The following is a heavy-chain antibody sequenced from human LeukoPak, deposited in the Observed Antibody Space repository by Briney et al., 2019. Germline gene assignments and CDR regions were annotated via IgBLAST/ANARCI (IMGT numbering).Heavy chain of an antibody. V-gene: IGHV4-39*01. Sequence: SETLSLTCTVSGGSISSSSYYWGWIRQPPGKGLEWIGSIYYSGSTYYNPSFKSRVTISVDTSKNQFSLKLSSVTAADTAVYYCARSWSGSVTAADIWGQGTMVTVS. CDR3: ARSWSGSVTAADI. CDR1: GGSISSSSYY. D-gene: IGHD3-3*01. J-gene: IGHJ3*02. CDR2: IYYSGST.